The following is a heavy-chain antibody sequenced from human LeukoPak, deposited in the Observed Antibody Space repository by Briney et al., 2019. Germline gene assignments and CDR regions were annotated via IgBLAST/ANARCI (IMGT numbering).Heavy chain of an antibody. CDR2: IFPGDSDT. J-gene: IGHJ4*02. Sequence: PGESLKISCKASGYSFTNYWIGWVRQMPGKGLEWMGIIFPGDSDTRYSPSFRGQVTISADKSITTAYLQWSSLKASDTAMYYCARHHCSGRSCFSAPFDSWGQGTLVTVSS. D-gene: IGHD2-15*01. CDR1: GYSFTNYW. CDR3: ARHHCSGRSCFSAPFDS. V-gene: IGHV5-51*01.